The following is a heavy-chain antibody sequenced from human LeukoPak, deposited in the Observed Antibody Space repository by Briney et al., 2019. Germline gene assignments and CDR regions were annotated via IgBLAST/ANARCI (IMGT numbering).Heavy chain of an antibody. CDR3: AKDVLLWFGELQPCRH. V-gene: IGHV3-23*01. Sequence: GGSLRLSCAASAFTAIIYAMSGVRQAPGKGVEGGSSISRSVGRPYYAECATGRFTISRDNSQNTLYLQMDSLRAKDTAVYYCAKDVLLWFGELQPCRHWGQGTLVTVGS. D-gene: IGHD3-10*01. J-gene: IGHJ4*02. CDR1: AFTAIIYA. CDR2: ISRSVGRP.